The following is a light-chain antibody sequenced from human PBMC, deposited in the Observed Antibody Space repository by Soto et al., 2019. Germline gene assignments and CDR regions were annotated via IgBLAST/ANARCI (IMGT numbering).Light chain of an antibody. CDR2: YDS. Sequence: SYELTQPPSVSVAPGETARITCGGNNIGTKSVHWYQQKPGQAPVLVIYYDSDRPSGIPERFSGSNSGNTATLSISRVEAGDEADYYCQVWESSSDQGVFGTGTKLTVL. CDR3: QVWESSSDQGV. J-gene: IGLJ1*01. CDR1: NIGTKS. V-gene: IGLV3-21*01.